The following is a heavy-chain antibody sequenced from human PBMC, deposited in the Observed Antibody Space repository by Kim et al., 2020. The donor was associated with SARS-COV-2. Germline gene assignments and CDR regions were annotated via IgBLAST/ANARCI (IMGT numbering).Heavy chain of an antibody. D-gene: IGHD6-6*01. CDR3: ARDHRYSSSLEYYYYGMDV. J-gene: IGHJ6*02. V-gene: IGHV6-1*01. CDR1: GDSVSSNSAA. Sequence: SQTLSLTCAISGDSVSSNSAAWNWIRQSPSRGLEWLGRTYYRSKWYNDYAVSVKSRITINPDTSKNQFSLQLNSVTPEDTAVYYCARDHRYSSSLEYYYYGMDVWGQGTTVTVSS. CDR2: TYYRSKWYN.